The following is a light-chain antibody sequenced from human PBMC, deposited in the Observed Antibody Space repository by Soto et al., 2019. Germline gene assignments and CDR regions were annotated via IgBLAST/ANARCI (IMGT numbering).Light chain of an antibody. CDR1: QSVNTRY. CDR3: QQYGSSPPWT. J-gene: IGKJ1*01. V-gene: IGKV3-20*01. Sequence: EIVLTQSPGTLSLSPGERATLSCKASQSVNTRYLAWYQQKPGQAPRLLIYGATSRATGIPDRFSGSGSGTDFTLTISRLEPEDCALYYCQQYGSSPPWTFGQGTKVEIK. CDR2: GAT.